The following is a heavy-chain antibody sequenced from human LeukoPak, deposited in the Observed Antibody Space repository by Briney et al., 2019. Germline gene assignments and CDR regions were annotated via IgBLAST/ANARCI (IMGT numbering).Heavy chain of an antibody. CDR2: IFYSGDI. D-gene: IGHD3-10*01. V-gene: IGHV4-59*02. CDR3: ARDPDASGAGY. CDR1: GDSVASYY. Sequence: SETLSLTCTVSGDSVASYYWSWIRQPPGKSLEWIGYIFYSGDINYNPSLKSRVTMSVDTSKNQFSLKLSSVTAADTAVYYCARDPDASGAGYWGQGTLVTVSS. J-gene: IGHJ4*02.